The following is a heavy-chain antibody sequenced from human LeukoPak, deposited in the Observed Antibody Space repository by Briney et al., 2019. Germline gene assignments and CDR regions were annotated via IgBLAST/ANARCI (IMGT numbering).Heavy chain of an antibody. J-gene: IGHJ4*02. CDR3: ARANFLYCSSSTCLFDY. Sequence: GASVKVSCKASGYTFTDYYMRWVRQAPGQGFEWMGWINPNDGDTNYAQKFQGRVTMTRDTPISTAHMEVSRLRSDDTAVYYCARANFLYCSSSTCLFDYWGQGTLVTVSS. CDR2: INPNDGDT. D-gene: IGHD2-2*01. V-gene: IGHV1-2*02. CDR1: GYTFTDYY.